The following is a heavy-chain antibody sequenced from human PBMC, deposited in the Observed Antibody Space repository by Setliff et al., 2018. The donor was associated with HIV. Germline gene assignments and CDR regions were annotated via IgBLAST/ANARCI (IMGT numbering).Heavy chain of an antibody. CDR2: IYYSGST. D-gene: IGHD3-3*01. CDR3: ARGVVDYDFWSGSGDYYYMDV. J-gene: IGHJ6*03. V-gene: IGHV4-39*07. Sequence: SETLSLTCTVSGGSINSGTYYWGWIRQPPGKGLEWIGSIYYSGSTYYNPSLKSRVTISIDTSKNQFSLKMSSVTAADTAVYYCARGVVDYDFWSGSGDYYYMDVWGKGTTVTVSS. CDR1: GGSINSGTYY.